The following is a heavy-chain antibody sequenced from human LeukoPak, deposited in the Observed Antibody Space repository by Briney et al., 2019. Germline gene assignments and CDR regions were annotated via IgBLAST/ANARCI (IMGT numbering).Heavy chain of an antibody. V-gene: IGHV3-49*04. Sequence: PGRSLRLSCTASGFTFGDYVMSWVRQAPGKGLEWVGFIRSKAYGGTTEYAASVKGRFTISRDDSKSIAYLQMNSLKTEDTAVYYCTRDRHYYDSSGYYSGYWGQGTLVTVSS. CDR2: IRSKAYGGTT. CDR3: TRDRHYYDSSGYYSGY. J-gene: IGHJ4*02. D-gene: IGHD3-22*01. CDR1: GFTFGDYV.